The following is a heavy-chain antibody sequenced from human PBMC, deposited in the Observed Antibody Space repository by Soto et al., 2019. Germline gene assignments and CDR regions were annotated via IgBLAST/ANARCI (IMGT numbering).Heavy chain of an antibody. D-gene: IGHD2-15*01. J-gene: IGHJ6*02. V-gene: IGHV4-4*07. CDR3: ARVPVAVAATEDYYGLDV. CDR2: INTDGLS. CDR1: GVSTTSYY. Sequence: LXLTGSVSGVSTTSYYWSWIRQSAGVGLEWMGRINTDGLSTYSPSFKSRLTMSLDTSKNQVSLRLISVTAADTAVYFCARVPVAVAATEDYYGLDVWGQGTTVTVSS.